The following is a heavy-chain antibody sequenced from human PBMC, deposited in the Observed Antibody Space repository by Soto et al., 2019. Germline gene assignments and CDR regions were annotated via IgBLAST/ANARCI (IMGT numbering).Heavy chain of an antibody. Sequence: SLRLSCAASGFTFSSYAMSWVRQAPGKGLEWVSAISGSGGSTYYADSVKGRFTISRDNSKNTLYLQMNSLRAEDTAVYYCAKDIREEYYFDYWGQGTLVTVSS. J-gene: IGHJ4*02. CDR3: AKDIREEYYFDY. CDR2: ISGSGGST. CDR1: GFTFSSYA. V-gene: IGHV3-23*01.